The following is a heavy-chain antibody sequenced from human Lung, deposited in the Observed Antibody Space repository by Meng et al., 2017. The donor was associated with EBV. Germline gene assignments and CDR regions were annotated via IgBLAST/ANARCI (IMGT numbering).Heavy chain of an antibody. D-gene: IGHD7-27*01. Sequence: QVQLVQSGAEVKKPXXXXXVSCKASGYTFTGYYMHWLRQAPGQGLEWVGRITPSSGGTTYAQKFQGRVTMTRDTSISTAYMELSSLRSDDAAIYYCVRANLGSADYWGQGTLVTVSS. CDR1: GYTFTGYY. V-gene: IGHV1-2*06. CDR3: VRANLGSADY. CDR2: ITPSSGGT. J-gene: IGHJ4*02.